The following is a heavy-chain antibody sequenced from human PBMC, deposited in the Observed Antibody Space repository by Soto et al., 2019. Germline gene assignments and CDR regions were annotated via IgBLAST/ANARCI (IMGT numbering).Heavy chain of an antibody. J-gene: IGHJ4*02. D-gene: IGHD3-3*01. V-gene: IGHV2-5*02. CDR3: AHRVLRTVFGLVTTTAIYFDF. Sequence: QITLNESGPTVVRPTETLTLTCRFSGFSLTTSGVGVGWIRQSPGKAPEWLALIYWDDDKRYSASLKSRLTITKDTSKNQVVLTVSALDPTDTVTYYCAHRVLRTVFGLVTTTAIYFDFWGQGAPVAVSS. CDR2: IYWDDDK. CDR1: GFSLTTSGVG.